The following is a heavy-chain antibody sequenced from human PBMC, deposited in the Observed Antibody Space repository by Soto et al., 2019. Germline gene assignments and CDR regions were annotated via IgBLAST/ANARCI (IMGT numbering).Heavy chain of an antibody. CDR2: IGRRSDI. Sequence: GGSLRLSCEASGFSFSTYSMHWVRQAPGKGLEWVSSIGRRSDIYYADSVKGRFTISRDNAKNSVSLQMNSLRDEDTAVYYCAREESAWPLAYGLDVWGQGTTVTVSS. CDR1: GFSFSTYS. J-gene: IGHJ6*02. D-gene: IGHD3-3*01. CDR3: AREESAWPLAYGLDV. V-gene: IGHV3-21*01.